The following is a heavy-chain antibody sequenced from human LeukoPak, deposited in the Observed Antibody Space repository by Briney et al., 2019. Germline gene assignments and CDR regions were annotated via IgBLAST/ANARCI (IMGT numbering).Heavy chain of an antibody. V-gene: IGHV3-66*02. CDR3: ARTVTTKAFDI. CDR1: GFTVSSNY. D-gene: IGHD4-11*01. J-gene: IGHJ3*02. CDR2: IYSDGST. Sequence: GGSLRLSCAASGFTVSSNYMSWVRQAPGKGLEWVSVIYSDGSTYYADSVKGRFTISRDNSKNTLYLQMNSLRAEDTAVYYCARTVTTKAFDIWGQGTMVTVSS.